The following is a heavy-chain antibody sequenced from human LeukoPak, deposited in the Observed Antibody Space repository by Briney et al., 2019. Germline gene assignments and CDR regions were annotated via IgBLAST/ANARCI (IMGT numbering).Heavy chain of an antibody. D-gene: IGHD3-10*01. CDR1: GYTFTSYY. CDR3: ARDISLAYYGSGSCGDY. J-gene: IGHJ4*02. CDR2: INPSGGST. Sequence: ASVKVSCKASGYTFTSYYMHWVRQAPGQGLEWMGIINPSGGSTSYAQKFQGRATMTRDTSTSTVYMELSSLRSEDTAVYYCARDISLAYYGSGSCGDYWGQGTLVTVSS. V-gene: IGHV1-46*01.